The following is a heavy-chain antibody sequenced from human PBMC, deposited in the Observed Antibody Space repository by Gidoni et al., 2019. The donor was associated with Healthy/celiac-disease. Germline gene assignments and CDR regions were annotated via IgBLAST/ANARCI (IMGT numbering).Heavy chain of an antibody. CDR3: ANLSRSGGDY. V-gene: IGHV3-23*04. CDR2: ISDSGGRT. D-gene: IGHD1-26*01. Sequence: EVQLVESGGGLVQLGWSLSLSCAASGCTFSSYAMSWVRQAPGKGLGWVSAISDSGGRTYYADSVKGRFTISKDNSKNTLYLQMNSLRAEDTAVYYCANLSRSGGDYWGQGTLVTVSS. J-gene: IGHJ4*02. CDR1: GCTFSSYA.